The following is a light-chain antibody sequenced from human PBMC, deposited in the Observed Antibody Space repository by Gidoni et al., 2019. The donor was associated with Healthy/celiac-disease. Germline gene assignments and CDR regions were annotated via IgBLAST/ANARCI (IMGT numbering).Light chain of an antibody. CDR3: QQYHSYSS. Sequence: DMQMPSSPSTLSASVSDRVPITCRASQSISSWLAWYQQKPGKAPKLLIYKASSLESGVPSRFSGSGSGTEFTLTISSLQPDDFATYYCQQYHSYSSFGQGTKVEIK. V-gene: IGKV1-5*03. CDR1: QSISSW. CDR2: KAS. J-gene: IGKJ2*03.